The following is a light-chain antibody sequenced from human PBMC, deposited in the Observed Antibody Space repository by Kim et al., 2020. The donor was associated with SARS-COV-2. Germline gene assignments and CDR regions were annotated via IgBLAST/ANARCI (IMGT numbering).Light chain of an antibody. CDR1: RTDVGGYDL. CDR3: CSYAGSYTWV. J-gene: IGLJ3*02. CDR2: DVS. V-gene: IGLV2-11*01. Sequence: QSVTSSCTGTRTDVGGYDLVSWYQQFPGKAPKLIIYDVSNRPSGVPDRFSGSKSGNTASLTISGLQAEDEADYYCCSYAGSYTWVFGGGTQLTVL.